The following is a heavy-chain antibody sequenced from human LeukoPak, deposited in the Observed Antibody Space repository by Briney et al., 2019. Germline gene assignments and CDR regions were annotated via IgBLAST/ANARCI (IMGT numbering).Heavy chain of an antibody. V-gene: IGHV1-18*01. CDR1: GYTFTSYG. CDR3: AWVAGLLRYFDWLLYPPVDFDY. CDR2: ISAYNGNT. D-gene: IGHD3-9*01. J-gene: IGHJ4*02. Sequence: ASVKVSCKASGYTFTSYGISWVRQAPGQGLEWMGWISAYNGNTKFGKKLQGRVTMTKDTSTSTAYIDVRSLRSDDTAVYYCAWVAGLLRYFDWLLYPPVDFDYWGQGTLVTVSS.